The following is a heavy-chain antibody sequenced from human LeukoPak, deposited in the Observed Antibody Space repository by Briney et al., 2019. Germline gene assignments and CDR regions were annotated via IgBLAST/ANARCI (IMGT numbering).Heavy chain of an antibody. V-gene: IGHV3-23*01. CDR3: AKDGITMVRGVIRPYYYYGMDA. CDR1: GFTFSSYA. J-gene: IGHJ6*04. CDR2: ISGSGGST. Sequence: GGSLRLSCAASGFTFSSYAMSWVRQAPGKGLEWVSAISGSGGSTYYADSVKGRFTISRDNSKNTLYPQMNSLRAEDTAVYYCAKDGITMVRGVIRPYYYYGMDAWGKGTTVTVSS. D-gene: IGHD3-10*01.